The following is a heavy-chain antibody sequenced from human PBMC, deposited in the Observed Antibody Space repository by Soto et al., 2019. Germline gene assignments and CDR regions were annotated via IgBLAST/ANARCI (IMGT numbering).Heavy chain of an antibody. Sequence: ASVKVSCKASGYTFTSYGISWVRQAPGQGLEWMGWISAYNGNTNYAQKLQGRVTMTTDTSTSTAYMELRSLRSDDTAVYYCARDREYYYGSGSLGVYYYYMDVWGKGTTVTVSS. V-gene: IGHV1-18*01. CDR1: GYTFTSYG. CDR2: ISAYNGNT. J-gene: IGHJ6*03. CDR3: ARDREYYYGSGSLGVYYYYMDV. D-gene: IGHD3-10*01.